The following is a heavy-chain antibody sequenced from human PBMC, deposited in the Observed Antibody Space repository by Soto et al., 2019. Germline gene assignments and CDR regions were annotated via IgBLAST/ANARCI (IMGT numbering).Heavy chain of an antibody. CDR3: ARDGSVGMATINGAFDI. V-gene: IGHV1-69*13. Sequence: SVKISCKASGGTFSSYAISWVRQAPGQGLEWMGGIIPIFGTANYAQKFQGRVTITADESTSTAYMELSSLRSEETAVYYCARDGSVGMATINGAFDIWGEGRMVTV. CDR2: IIPIFGTA. CDR1: GGTFSSYA. D-gene: IGHD5-12*01. J-gene: IGHJ3*02.